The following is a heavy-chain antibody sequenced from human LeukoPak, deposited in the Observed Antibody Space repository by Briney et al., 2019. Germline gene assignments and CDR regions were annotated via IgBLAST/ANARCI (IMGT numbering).Heavy chain of an antibody. J-gene: IGHJ4*02. CDR1: GFIVSSNY. V-gene: IGHV3-43*02. CDR2: ISGDGGST. CDR3: AKDRWHDYGDYYMDY. Sequence: GGSLRLSCAASGFIVSSNYMSWVRQAPGKGLEWVSLISGDGGSTYYADSVKGRFTISRDNSKHSLYLQMNSLRTEDTALYYCAKDRWHDYGDYYMDYWGQGTLVTVS. D-gene: IGHD4-17*01.